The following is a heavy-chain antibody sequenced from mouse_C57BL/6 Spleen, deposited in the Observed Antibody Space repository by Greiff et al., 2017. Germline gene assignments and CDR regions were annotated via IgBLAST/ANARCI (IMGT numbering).Heavy chain of an antibody. CDR1: GYTFTDYE. V-gene: IGHV1-15*01. Sequence: QVQLQQSGAELVRPGASVTLSCKASGYTFTDYEMHWVKQTPVHGLEWIGAIDPETGGTAYNQKFKGKAILTADKSSSTAYMELRSLTSEDSAVYCWTRVEYDLYAMDYWGQGTSVTVSS. CDR2: IDPETGGT. J-gene: IGHJ4*01. CDR3: TRVEYDLYAMDY. D-gene: IGHD2-14*01.